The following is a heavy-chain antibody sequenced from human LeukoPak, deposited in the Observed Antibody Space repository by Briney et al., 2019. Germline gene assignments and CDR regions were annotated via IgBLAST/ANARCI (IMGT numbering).Heavy chain of an antibody. CDR1: GFTFSSYW. V-gene: IGHV3-74*01. D-gene: IGHD2-21*02. CDR2: ISSDGSST. CDR3: ARGDCGGDCYSPNFDY. J-gene: IGHJ4*02. Sequence: GGSLRPSCAASGFTFSSYWMHWVRQAPGKGLVWVSRISSDGSSTAYADSVKGRFTISRDNSKNTLYLQMNSLRAEDTAVYYCARGDCGGDCYSPNFDYWGQGTLVTVSS.